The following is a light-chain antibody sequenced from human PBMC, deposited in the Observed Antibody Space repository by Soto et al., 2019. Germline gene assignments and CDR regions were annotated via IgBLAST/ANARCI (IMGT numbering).Light chain of an antibody. CDR3: QQSYSTPPT. CDR2: TSS. Sequence: DIQMTQSPSSLSASVGDRVTITCRTSQPISDYLNWYQQKPGKAPSLLIYTSSNLQTGVPSRFSGSGSGTHFTLTISSLQLEDFATYYCQQSYSTPPTFGGGTKVDIK. V-gene: IGKV1-39*01. J-gene: IGKJ4*01. CDR1: QPISDY.